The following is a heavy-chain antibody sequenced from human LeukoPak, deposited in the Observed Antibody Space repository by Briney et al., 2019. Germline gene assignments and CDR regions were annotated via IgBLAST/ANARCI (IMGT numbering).Heavy chain of an antibody. V-gene: IGHV1-2*02. D-gene: IGHD1-1*01. CDR3: ARQVERRNYYYMDV. CDR2: INPNSGGT. CDR1: GYTFTGYY. J-gene: IGHJ6*03. Sequence: ASVKVSCKASGYTFTGYYMHWVRQAPGQGLEWMGWINPNSGGTNYAQKFQGRVTMTRDTSISTAYMELSRLRSDDTAVYYCARQVERRNYYYMDVWGKGTTVTVSS.